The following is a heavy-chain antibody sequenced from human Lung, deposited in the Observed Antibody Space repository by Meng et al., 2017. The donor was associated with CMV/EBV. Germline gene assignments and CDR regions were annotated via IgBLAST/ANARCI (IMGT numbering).Heavy chain of an antibody. V-gene: IGHV4-31*03. Sequence: QVQVQASGPALVKPSQTLSPPCTVSVGSIGSGGYYWSWIRQHPGKGLEWIGYIYYTGSTFYNPSLKSRVTISVDTSKNQFSLKLIPATAADTAVYYCAREAGRDGYATPKFDYWGQGTLVTVSS. D-gene: IGHD5-24*01. CDR1: VGSIGSGGYY. CDR3: AREAGRDGYATPKFDY. J-gene: IGHJ4*02. CDR2: IYYTGST.